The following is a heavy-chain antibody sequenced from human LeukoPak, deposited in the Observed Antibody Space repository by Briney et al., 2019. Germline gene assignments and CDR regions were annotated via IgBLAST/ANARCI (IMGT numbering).Heavy chain of an antibody. J-gene: IGHJ4*02. D-gene: IGHD1-14*01. CDR1: GFTFNNYS. CDR3: AKPARTDYADY. Sequence: GGSLRLSCAASGFTFNNYSMNWVRQAPGKGLEWVGNIKGDGSEKYYVDSVKGRFTISRDNAKNSLYLQMNSLRAEDTAVYYCAKPARTDYADYWGQGTLVTVSS. V-gene: IGHV3-7*01. CDR2: IKGDGSEK.